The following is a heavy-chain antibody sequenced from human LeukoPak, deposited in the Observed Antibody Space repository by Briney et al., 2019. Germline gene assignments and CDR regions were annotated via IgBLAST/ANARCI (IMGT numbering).Heavy chain of an antibody. V-gene: IGHV1-69*13. CDR3: ARDPYYYYYGMDV. Sequence: ASVKVSCKASGYTFTSYGISWVRQATGQGLEWMGGIIPIFGTANYAQKFQGRVTITADESTSTAYMELSSLRSEDTAVYYCARDPYYYYYGMDVWGQGTTVTVSS. CDR2: IIPIFGTA. J-gene: IGHJ6*02. CDR1: GYTFTSYG.